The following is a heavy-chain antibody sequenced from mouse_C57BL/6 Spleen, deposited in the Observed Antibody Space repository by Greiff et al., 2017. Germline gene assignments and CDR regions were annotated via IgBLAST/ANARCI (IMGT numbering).Heavy chain of an antibody. V-gene: IGHV3-6*01. CDR3: ARVPVGYYYAMDY. Sequence: EVKLLESGPGLVKPSQSLSLTCSVTGYSITSGYYWNWIRQFPGNKLEWMGYISYDGSNNYNPSLKNRISITRDTSKNQFFLKLNSVTTEDTATYYCARVPVGYYYAMDYWGQGTSVTVSS. D-gene: IGHD1-1*01. CDR1: GYSITSGYY. CDR2: ISYDGSN. J-gene: IGHJ4*01.